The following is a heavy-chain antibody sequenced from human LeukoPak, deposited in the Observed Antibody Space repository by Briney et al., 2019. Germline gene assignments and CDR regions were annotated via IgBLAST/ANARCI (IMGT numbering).Heavy chain of an antibody. D-gene: IGHD5-12*01. Sequence: KPSETLSLTCAVYGGSFSGYYWSWIRKPPGKGLEWIGEINHSGSTNYNPSLKSRVTISVDTSKNQFSLKLSSVTAADTAVYYCARGEKPDIVATIDYWGQGTLVTVSS. CDR2: INHSGST. CDR1: GGSFSGYY. CDR3: ARGEKPDIVATIDY. J-gene: IGHJ4*02. V-gene: IGHV4-34*01.